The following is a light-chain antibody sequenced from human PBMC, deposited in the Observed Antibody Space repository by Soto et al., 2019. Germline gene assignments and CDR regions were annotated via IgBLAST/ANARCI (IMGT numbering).Light chain of an antibody. V-gene: IGKV3-15*01. CDR1: QSVSSN. CDR3: QHYHNWPPSLT. Sequence: IMIKQSPVTLSVPQAERATVSGRSFQSVSSNLAWYQQKPGQAPRLLIHGASTTATGIPARSSGSGSGTEFTLTISSLQSEDFAVYYCQHYHNWPPSLTFGGGTKVDIK. CDR2: GAS. J-gene: IGKJ4*01.